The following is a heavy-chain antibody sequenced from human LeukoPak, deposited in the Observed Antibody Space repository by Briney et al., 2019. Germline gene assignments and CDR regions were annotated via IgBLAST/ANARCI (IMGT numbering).Heavy chain of an antibody. J-gene: IGHJ4*02. CDR1: GGSISSYY. Sequence: PSEALCLTCTVSGGSISSYYWSWIRQPPGKGLEWIGYIYYSGSTNYNPSLKSRVTISVDTSKNQFSLKLSSVTAADTAVYYCARLEGYYYDSSGLDYWGQGTLVTVSA. CDR3: ARLEGYYYDSSGLDY. D-gene: IGHD3-22*01. V-gene: IGHV4-59*08. CDR2: IYYSGST.